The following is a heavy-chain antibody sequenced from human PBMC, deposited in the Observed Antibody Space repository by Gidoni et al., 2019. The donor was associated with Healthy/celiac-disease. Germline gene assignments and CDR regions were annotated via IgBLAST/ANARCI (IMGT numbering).Heavy chain of an antibody. CDR2: ISGSGGST. CDR3: AKVALIAAAGRYYYYYYGMDV. Sequence: EVQLLASGGGLVQPGGSLILSCAASGFTFSSYAMSWFRQAPGTGLEWVSAISGSGGSTYYADSVKGRFTISRDNSKNTLYLQMNSLRAEDTAVYYCAKVALIAAAGRYYYYYYGMDVWGQGTTVTVSS. D-gene: IGHD6-13*01. CDR1: GFTFSSYA. J-gene: IGHJ6*02. V-gene: IGHV3-23*01.